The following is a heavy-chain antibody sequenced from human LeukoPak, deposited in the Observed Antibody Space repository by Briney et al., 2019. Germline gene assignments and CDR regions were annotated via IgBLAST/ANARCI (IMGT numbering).Heavy chain of an antibody. V-gene: IGHV3-74*01. D-gene: IGHD3-16*01. CDR2: IKYDGGST. CDR1: GFTFSSYW. CDR3: TRRGAASDAFDI. Sequence: GGSLRLSCAASGFTFSSYWMHWVRQAPGKGLVWVSRIKYDGGSTNYADSVKGRFTISRDNAKNTLYLQMNSLRAEDTAVYYCTRRGAASDAFDIWGQGTMVTVSS. J-gene: IGHJ3*02.